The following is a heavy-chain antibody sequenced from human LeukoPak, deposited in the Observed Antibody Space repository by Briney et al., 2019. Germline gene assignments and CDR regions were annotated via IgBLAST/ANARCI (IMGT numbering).Heavy chain of an antibody. CDR2: IYTSGST. J-gene: IGHJ5*02. D-gene: IGHD2-15*01. V-gene: IGHV4-4*09. CDR3: ARTTKLATFDP. CDR1: GGSISSYY. Sequence: SETLSLTCTVSGGSISSYYWSWIRQPPGKGLEWIGYIYTSGSTNYNPSLKSRVTISVDTSKNQFSLKLSSVTAADTAVYYCARTTKLATFDPWGQGTLVTVPS.